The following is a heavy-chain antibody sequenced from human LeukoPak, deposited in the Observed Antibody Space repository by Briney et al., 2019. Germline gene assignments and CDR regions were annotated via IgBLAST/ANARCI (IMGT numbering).Heavy chain of an antibody. J-gene: IGHJ4*02. Sequence: SVKVSCKASGGTFSSYAISWVRQAPGQGLEWMGRIIPIFGTADYAQKFQGRVTITTDESTSTAYMELSSLRSEDTAVYYCARGPMAYYDLPPPDYWGQGTLVTVSS. V-gene: IGHV1-69*05. D-gene: IGHD3-3*01. CDR2: IIPIFGTA. CDR3: ARGPMAYYDLPPPDY. CDR1: GGTFSSYA.